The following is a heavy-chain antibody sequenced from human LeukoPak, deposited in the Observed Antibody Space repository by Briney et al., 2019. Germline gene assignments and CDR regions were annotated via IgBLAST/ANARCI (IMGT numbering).Heavy chain of an antibody. Sequence: GGSLRLSCAASGFTFSNAWMSWVRQAPGKGLEWVGRIKSKTDGGTTDYAAPVKGRFTISRDDSKNTLYLQMNSLKTEDTAVYYCTTDRQCYDSSGYYYAYFDYWGQGTLVTVSS. CDR2: IKSKTDGGTT. CDR1: GFTFSNAW. J-gene: IGHJ4*02. D-gene: IGHD3-22*01. CDR3: TTDRQCYDSSGYYYAYFDY. V-gene: IGHV3-15*01.